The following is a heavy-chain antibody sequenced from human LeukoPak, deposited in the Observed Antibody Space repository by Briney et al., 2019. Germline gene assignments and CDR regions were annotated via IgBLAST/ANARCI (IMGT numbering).Heavy chain of an antibody. J-gene: IGHJ4*02. Sequence: GGSLRLFCAASGFTFSSYAMSWVRQDPVKGLEWVSTVSGSGGRTYYADSVKGRFTISRDNSKNTLYLQMNSLRAEDTAVYYCANSYYYDSSGYFDNWGQGTLVTVSS. CDR3: ANSYYYDSSGYFDN. CDR2: VSGSGGRT. D-gene: IGHD3-22*01. CDR1: GFTFSSYA. V-gene: IGHV3-23*01.